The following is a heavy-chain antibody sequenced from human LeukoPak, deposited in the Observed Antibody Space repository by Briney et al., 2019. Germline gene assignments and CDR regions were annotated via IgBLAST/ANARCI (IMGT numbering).Heavy chain of an antibody. Sequence: ASVKVSCKAAGYTFTRYDITWVRQATGQGPESMGWMNPSTGSTVYAQKLQGRVTMTTDTSTSTAYMELRSLRSDDTAVYYCARDTGTDSSSPDYWGQGTLVTVSS. CDR1: GYTFTRYD. D-gene: IGHD6-13*01. CDR3: ARDTGTDSSSPDY. CDR2: MNPSTGST. J-gene: IGHJ4*02. V-gene: IGHV1-18*01.